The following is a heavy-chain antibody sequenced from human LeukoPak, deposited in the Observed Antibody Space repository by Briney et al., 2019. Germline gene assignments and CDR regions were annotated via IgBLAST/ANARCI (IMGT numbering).Heavy chain of an antibody. V-gene: IGHV3-30*04. Sequence: PGRSLRLSCAASGFTFSSYAMHWVRQAPGKGLEWVAVIWYGGSNKYYADSVKGRFTISRDNSKNTLYLQMNSLRAEDTAVYYCAKDSIAAAGGYFDYWGQGTLVTVSS. CDR1: GFTFSSYA. CDR3: AKDSIAAAGGYFDY. CDR2: IWYGGSNK. J-gene: IGHJ4*02. D-gene: IGHD6-13*01.